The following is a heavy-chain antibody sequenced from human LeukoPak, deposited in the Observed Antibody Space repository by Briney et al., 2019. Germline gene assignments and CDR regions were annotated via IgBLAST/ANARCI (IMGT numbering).Heavy chain of an antibody. Sequence: SETLSLTCTVSGDSVSTTNYYWGWIRQPPGKGLEWIGEINHSGSTNYNPSLKSRVTISVDTSKNQFSLKLSSVTAADTAVYYCARSAYRSYYYYYYMDVWGKGTTVTVSS. V-gene: IGHV4-39*07. CDR3: ARSAYRSYYYYYYMDV. CDR1: GDSVSTTNYY. CDR2: INHSGST. J-gene: IGHJ6*03.